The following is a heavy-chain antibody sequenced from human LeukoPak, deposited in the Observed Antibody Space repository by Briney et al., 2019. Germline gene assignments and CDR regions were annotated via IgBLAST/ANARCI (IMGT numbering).Heavy chain of an antibody. CDR3: ARHDDHYDSDDAFDI. D-gene: IGHD3-22*01. J-gene: IGHJ3*02. Sequence: SETLSLTCTVSGGSINSYYWSWIRQPPGKGLEWIGNIYYSGSTRYNPSLKSRVTILVDTSKSQFSLKLSSVTAADTAVYYCARHDDHYDSDDAFDIWGQGTMVIVSS. CDR1: GGSINSYY. V-gene: IGHV4-59*08. CDR2: IYYSGST.